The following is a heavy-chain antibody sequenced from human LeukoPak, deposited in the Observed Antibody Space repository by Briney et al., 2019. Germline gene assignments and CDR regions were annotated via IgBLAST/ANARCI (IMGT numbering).Heavy chain of an antibody. J-gene: IGHJ3*02. V-gene: IGHV4-34*01. CDR2: INHSGST. D-gene: IGHD1-26*01. CDR1: GGSFSGYY. Sequence: SSETLSLTCAVYGGSFSGYYWSWIRQPPGKGLEWIGEINHSGSTNYNPSLKSRVTISVDTSKNQFSLKLSSVTAADTAVYYCARGYSGTSEVSDIWGQRTLVTVSS. CDR3: ARGYSGTSEVSDI.